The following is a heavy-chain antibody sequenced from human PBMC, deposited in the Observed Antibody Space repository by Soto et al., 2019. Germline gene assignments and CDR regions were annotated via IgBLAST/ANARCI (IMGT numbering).Heavy chain of an antibody. CDR3: AIIVGAGFYYCCGMDL. Sequence: QVQLVQSGAEVKKPGASVKVSCKASGYTFTSYGISWVRQAPGQGLEWMGWISAYNGNTNYAQKLQGRVTMTTDTCTRTDYMELRRLRSDDTGVYYCAIIVGAGFYYCCGMDLWGQGTTVTVSS. D-gene: IGHD1-26*01. V-gene: IGHV1-18*04. CDR1: GYTFTSYG. J-gene: IGHJ6*02. CDR2: ISAYNGNT.